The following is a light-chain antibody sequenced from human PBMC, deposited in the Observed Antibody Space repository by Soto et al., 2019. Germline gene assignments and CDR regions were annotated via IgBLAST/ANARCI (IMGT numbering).Light chain of an antibody. CDR3: QQYSSYSAFT. CDR1: QSVSSW. V-gene: IGKV1-5*03. Sequence: DIRMTQSPSTLSASVGDRVIITCRTSQSVSSWLAWYQQKPGKAPNLLIYKASTLQSGVPSRFSGSGSGTEFTLTIASLQPDDFATYYCQQYSSYSAFTFGPGTKVDVK. CDR2: KAS. J-gene: IGKJ3*01.